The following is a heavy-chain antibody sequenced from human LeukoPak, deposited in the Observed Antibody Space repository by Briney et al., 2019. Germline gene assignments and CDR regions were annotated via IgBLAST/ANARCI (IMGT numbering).Heavy chain of an antibody. V-gene: IGHV3-23*01. CDR1: GLPFSSYA. CDR2: ITGNGRTT. CDR3: AKTPISTWHDAFDL. D-gene: IGHD5/OR15-5a*01. J-gene: IGHJ3*01. Sequence: GGSLRLSCAASGLPFSSYAMTWVRQAPGKGLEWVSVITGNGRTTDYADSVKGRFTISRDNSKNTMFLQMNSLRAEDTAVYYCAKTPISTWHDAFDLWGQGTMVTVSS.